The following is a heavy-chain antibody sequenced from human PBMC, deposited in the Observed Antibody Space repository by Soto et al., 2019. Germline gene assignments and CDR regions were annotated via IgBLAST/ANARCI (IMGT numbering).Heavy chain of an antibody. D-gene: IGHD1-1*01. CDR3: AKDRNPLEPGPYYYGMDV. J-gene: IGHJ6*02. Sequence: GGSLRLSCAASGFTFSSYGMHWVRQAPGKGLEWVAVISYDGGNKYYADSVKGRFTISRDNSKNTLYLQMNSLRAEDTAVYYCAKDRNPLEPGPYYYGMDVWGQGTTVTVSS. V-gene: IGHV3-30*18. CDR1: GFTFSSYG. CDR2: ISYDGGNK.